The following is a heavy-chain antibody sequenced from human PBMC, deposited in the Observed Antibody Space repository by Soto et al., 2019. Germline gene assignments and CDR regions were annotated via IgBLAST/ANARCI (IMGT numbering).Heavy chain of an antibody. Sequence: SETLSLTCTVSGRSVSSGSYYWSWIRQTPGKEKEWIGYIYYSGSTNYNPSLKSRVTISVDTSKNQFSLKLSSVTAADTAVYYCARDLRDVSYYDSSTGSGFDPWGQGTLVTVSS. D-gene: IGHD3-22*01. J-gene: IGHJ5*02. CDR1: GRSVSSGSYY. V-gene: IGHV4-61*01. CDR2: IYYSGST. CDR3: ARDLRDVSYYDSSTGSGFDP.